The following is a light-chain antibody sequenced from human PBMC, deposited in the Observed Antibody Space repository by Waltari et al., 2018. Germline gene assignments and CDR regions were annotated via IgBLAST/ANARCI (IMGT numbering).Light chain of an antibody. CDR1: SSDVVASSH. J-gene: IGLJ2*01. CDR2: DVT. Sequence: QSALTQPASVSGSPGKPIPLPCTGTSSDVVASSHVSWYQHHPGKAPKLMIYDVTYRPSGVSNRFSGSKSGNTASLTVSGLQAEDEADYYCSSYTRNSPHVVFGGGTKLTVL. CDR3: SSYTRNSPHVV. V-gene: IGLV2-14*03.